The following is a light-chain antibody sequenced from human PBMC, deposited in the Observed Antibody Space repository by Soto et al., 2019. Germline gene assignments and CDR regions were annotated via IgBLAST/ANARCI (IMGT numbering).Light chain of an antibody. V-gene: IGKV3-15*01. CDR1: QSVSSN. CDR3: QQDKNWTPLT. CDR2: GAS. Sequence: EIVMTQSPATLSVSPGERATLSCRASQSVSSNLAWYQQKPGQAPRLLIYGASTRATGIPARFTGSGSGTEFTLTISSLQSEDFAVYYCQQDKNWTPLTFGGGTKVEIK. J-gene: IGKJ4*01.